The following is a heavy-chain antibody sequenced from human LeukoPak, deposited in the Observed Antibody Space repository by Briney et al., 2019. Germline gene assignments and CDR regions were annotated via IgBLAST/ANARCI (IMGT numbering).Heavy chain of an antibody. CDR3: AKDTECPKIAAAGPEFDY. CDR1: GFTFSSYG. D-gene: IGHD6-13*01. J-gene: IGHJ4*02. CDR2: IWYDGSNK. V-gene: IGHV3-33*06. Sequence: GGSLRLSCAASGFTFSSYGMHWVRQAPGKGLEWVAVIWYDGSNKYYADSVKGRFTISRDNSKNTLYLQMNSLRAEDTAVYYCAKDTECPKIAAAGPEFDYWGQGTLVTVSS.